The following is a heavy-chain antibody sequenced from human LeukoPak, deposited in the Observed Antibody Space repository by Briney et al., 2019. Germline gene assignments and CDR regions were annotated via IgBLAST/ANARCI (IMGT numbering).Heavy chain of an antibody. CDR3: ARSVLQGLASSGYYPAYYFDY. CDR1: GFTFSSYS. CDR2: ISSSSSYI. Sequence: GGSLRLSCAASGFTFSSYSMNWVRQAPGKGLEWVSSISSSSSYIYYADSVKGRFTISRDNAKNSLYLQMNSLRAEDTAVYYCARSVLQGLASSGYYPAYYFDYWGQGTLVTVSS. D-gene: IGHD3-22*01. V-gene: IGHV3-21*01. J-gene: IGHJ4*02.